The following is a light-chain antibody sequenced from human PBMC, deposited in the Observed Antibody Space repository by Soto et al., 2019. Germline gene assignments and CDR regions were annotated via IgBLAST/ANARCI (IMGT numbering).Light chain of an antibody. J-gene: IGKJ1*01. Sequence: DIQMTQSPSTLSASVGDRVTITCRASQSISTWLAWYQQEPGKAPKLLIHKASSLQSGVPSRFSGSGSGTDFTLTISSLHPDDFATYYCQQYNSYSPTFGQATRVEIK. CDR3: QQYNSYSPT. CDR1: QSISTW. CDR2: KAS. V-gene: IGKV1-5*03.